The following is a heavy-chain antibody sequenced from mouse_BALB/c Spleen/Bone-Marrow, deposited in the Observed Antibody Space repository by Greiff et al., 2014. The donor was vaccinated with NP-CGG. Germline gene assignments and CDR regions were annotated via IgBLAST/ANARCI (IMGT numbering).Heavy chain of an antibody. D-gene: IGHD2-3*01. Sequence: VQLQQSGPELVKPGASVKMSCKASGYIFTAYVMHWVKQKPGQGLEWIVFFNPYNDDSNYNEKFKGKATLTSDKSSSTAYMELSSLTSEDSAVYYCAREGWLLRFDYWGQGTTLTVSS. J-gene: IGHJ2*01. CDR2: FNPYNDDS. V-gene: IGHV1-14*01. CDR1: GYIFTAYV. CDR3: AREGWLLRFDY.